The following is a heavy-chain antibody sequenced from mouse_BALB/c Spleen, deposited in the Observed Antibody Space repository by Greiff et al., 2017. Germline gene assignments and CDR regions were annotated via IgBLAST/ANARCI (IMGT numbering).Heavy chain of an antibody. D-gene: IGHD4-1*01. Sequence: QVQLQQSGAELVKPGPSVSLSCKTSGFTFSSCYISWLKQTPGQSLEWIGWIYAGTGGTSYNQNFTGKAQLTVYTSSSTDYMQFSSQTTEASAIYYCARSELGRGDYWGQGTTLTVSS. CDR2: IYAGTGGT. CDR3: ARSELGRGDY. CDR1: GFTFSSCY. V-gene: IGHV1-66*01. J-gene: IGHJ2*01.